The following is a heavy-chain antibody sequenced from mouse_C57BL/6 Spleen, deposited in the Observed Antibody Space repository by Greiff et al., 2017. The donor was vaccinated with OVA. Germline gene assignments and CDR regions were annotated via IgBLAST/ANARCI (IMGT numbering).Heavy chain of an antibody. CDR3: ARANWDHGYFDY. V-gene: IGHV2-2*01. Sequence: QVQLKESGPGLVQPSQSLSITCTVSGFSLTSYGVHWVRQSPGKGLEWLGVIWSGGSTDYNAAFISRLSISKDNSKSQVFFKMNRLQADDTAIYYCARANWDHGYFDYWGQGTTLTVSS. CDR2: IWSGGST. CDR1: GFSLTSYG. J-gene: IGHJ2*01. D-gene: IGHD4-1*01.